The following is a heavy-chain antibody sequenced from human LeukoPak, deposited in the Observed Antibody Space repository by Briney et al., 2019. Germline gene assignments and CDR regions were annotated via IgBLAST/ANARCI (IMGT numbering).Heavy chain of an antibody. D-gene: IGHD3-22*01. V-gene: IGHV3-73*01. CDR3: ARDASSRYYDSSANYIPFDL. CDR1: GFTFSGSA. J-gene: IGHJ2*01. CDR2: IRSKANSYAT. Sequence: GGSLKLSCAASGFTFSGSAMHWVRQASGKGLEWVGRIRSKANSYATAYAASVRGRFTISRDDSKNTAYLQMNSLKTEDTAVYYCARDASSRYYDSSANYIPFDLWGRGTLVTVSS.